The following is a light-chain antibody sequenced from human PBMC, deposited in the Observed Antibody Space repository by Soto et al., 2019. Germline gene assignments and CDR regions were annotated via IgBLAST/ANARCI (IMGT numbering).Light chain of an antibody. V-gene: IGKV3-20*01. CDR2: GAS. CDR1: QGVSSSY. CDR3: QRDRTS. J-gene: IGKJ4*01. Sequence: EIVLTQSPATLSLSPGERVTLSCRASQGVSSSYLAWYQQKPGQPPRLLFYGASSRATGIPDRISGSGSETDFTLTITRLEPEDYAVYYCQRDRTSFGGGTKVEIK.